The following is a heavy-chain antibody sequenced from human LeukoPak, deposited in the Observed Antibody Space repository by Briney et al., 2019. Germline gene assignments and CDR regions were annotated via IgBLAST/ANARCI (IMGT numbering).Heavy chain of an antibody. J-gene: IGHJ4*02. CDR2: ISGSGGST. D-gene: IGHD5/OR15-5a*01. V-gene: IGHV3-23*01. Sequence: GGSLRLSCAASGFTFSSYAMSWVRQAPGKGLEWVSAISGSGGSTYYADSVKGRSTISRDNSKNTLYLQMNSLRAEDTAVYYCAKALRSNLLFDYWGQGTLVTVSS. CDR1: GFTFSSYA. CDR3: AKALRSNLLFDY.